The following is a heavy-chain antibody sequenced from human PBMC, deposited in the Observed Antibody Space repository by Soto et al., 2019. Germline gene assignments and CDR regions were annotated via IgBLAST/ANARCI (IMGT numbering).Heavy chain of an antibody. CDR3: ARERDSGSYYFDY. CDR1: GGSVSSGSYY. Sequence: SETLSLTCTVSGGSVSSGSYYWSWIRQPPGKGLEWIGYIYNSGSTNYNPSLKSRVTISVDTSKNHFYLRMSSVTAADTAVYYCARERDSGSYYFDYWGRGTLVTVSS. CDR2: IYNSGST. V-gene: IGHV4-61*03. D-gene: IGHD3-10*01. J-gene: IGHJ4*02.